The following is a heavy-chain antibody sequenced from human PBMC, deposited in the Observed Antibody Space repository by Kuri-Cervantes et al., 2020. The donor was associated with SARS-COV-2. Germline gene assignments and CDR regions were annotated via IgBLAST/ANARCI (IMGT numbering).Heavy chain of an antibody. CDR2: IYYSGST. J-gene: IGHJ6*02. V-gene: IGHV4-30-4*01. CDR1: GASISSSTYY. Sequence: LRLSCTVSGASISSSTYYWTWIRQPPGKGLEWIGYIYYSGSTYYNPSLKSRVTISVDTSKNQFSLKLNSVTAADTAVYYCAGRNYYYYYGMDVWGQGTTVTVSS. CDR3: AGRNYYYYYGMDV.